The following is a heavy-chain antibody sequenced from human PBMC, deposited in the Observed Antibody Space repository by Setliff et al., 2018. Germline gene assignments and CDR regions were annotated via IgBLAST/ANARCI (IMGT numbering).Heavy chain of an antibody. V-gene: IGHV3-23*01. CDR2: ISASGDTT. D-gene: IGHD5-18*01. Sequence: PGGSLRLSCAASGFTFSTYDMSWVRQAPGKGLEWVSAISASGDTTYYADSVRGRFTISRDNSKNTLYLQMNSLRAEDTAVYYCAKRFPDGYSHGRYFDYWGQGTLVTVSS. J-gene: IGHJ4*02. CDR1: GFTFSTYD. CDR3: AKRFPDGYSHGRYFDY.